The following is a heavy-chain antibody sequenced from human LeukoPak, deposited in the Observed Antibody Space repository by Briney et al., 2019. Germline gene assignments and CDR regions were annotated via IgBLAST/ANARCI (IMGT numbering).Heavy chain of an antibody. V-gene: IGHV1-8*02. Sequence: ASVKVSCKASGYTFTSYAMNWVRQAPGQGLEWMGWMNPNSGNTGYAQKFQGRVTMTRNTSISTAYMELRSLRSEDTAVYYCARASRWQGEVWGKGTTVTISS. CDR1: GYTFTSYA. CDR3: ARASRWQGEV. CDR2: MNPNSGNT. D-gene: IGHD5-24*01. J-gene: IGHJ6*04.